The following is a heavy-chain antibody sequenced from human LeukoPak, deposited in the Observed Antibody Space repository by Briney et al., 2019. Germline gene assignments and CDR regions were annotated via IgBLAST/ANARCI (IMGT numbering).Heavy chain of an antibody. Sequence: SQTLSLTCTVSGGSISSGSYYWSWIRQPAGKGLEWIGRIYTSGSTNYNPSLRSRVTISVDTSKNQFSLKLSSVTAADTAVYYCARVKYYDFWSGYYDGMDVWGQGTTVTVSS. CDR3: ARVKYYDFWSGYYDGMDV. V-gene: IGHV4-61*02. CDR2: IYTSGST. J-gene: IGHJ6*02. D-gene: IGHD3-3*01. CDR1: GGSISSGSYY.